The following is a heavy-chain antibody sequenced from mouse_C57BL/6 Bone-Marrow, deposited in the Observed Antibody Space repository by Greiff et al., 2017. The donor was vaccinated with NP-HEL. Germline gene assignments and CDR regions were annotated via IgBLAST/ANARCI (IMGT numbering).Heavy chain of an antibody. J-gene: IGHJ4*01. CDR1: GFTFSSYA. CDR2: ISDGGSYT. V-gene: IGHV5-4*01. Sequence: EVHLVESGGGLVKPGGSLKLSCAASGFTFSSYAMSWVRQTPEKRLEWVATISDGGSYTYYPDNVKGRFTISRDNAKNNLYLQMSHLKSEDTAMYYCARDRLYYYAMDYWGQGTSVTVSS. CDR3: ARDRLYYYAMDY.